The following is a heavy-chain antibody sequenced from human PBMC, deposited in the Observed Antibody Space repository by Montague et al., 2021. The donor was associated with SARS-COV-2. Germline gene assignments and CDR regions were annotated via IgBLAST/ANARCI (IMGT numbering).Heavy chain of an antibody. CDR3: VKDKIGVF. CDR1: GFTFGNFA. CDR2: ISDSGDST. Sequence: SLRLSCPASGFTFGNFAMTWVRPTPGKGLAWVSSISDSGDSTWSPDSVKGRFTISRDNSKNILYLQMSSLRVDDTAIYYCVKDKIGVFWGQGTLVTVSS. D-gene: IGHD3-16*01. V-gene: IGHV3-23*01. J-gene: IGHJ4*02.